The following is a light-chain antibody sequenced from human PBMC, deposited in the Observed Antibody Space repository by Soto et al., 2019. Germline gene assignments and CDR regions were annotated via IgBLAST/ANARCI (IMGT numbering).Light chain of an antibody. CDR3: CSYVGTSTI. CDR2: EAN. CDR1: SSDVGSHNL. Sequence: QSALTQPASVSGSPGQSITISCTGSSSDVGSHNLVSWYQQYPGKAPKLMIFEANKRPSGVSNRLSGSKSGNTASLTVSGLQADDEADYYCCSYVGTSTIFGGGTKLTVL. V-gene: IGLV2-23*01. J-gene: IGLJ2*01.